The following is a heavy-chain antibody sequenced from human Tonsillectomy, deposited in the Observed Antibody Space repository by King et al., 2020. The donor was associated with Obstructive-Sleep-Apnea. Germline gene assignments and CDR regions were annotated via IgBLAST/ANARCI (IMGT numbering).Heavy chain of an antibody. CDR3: ALETWFYLDY. CDR2: IKEDGSEA. V-gene: IGHV3-7*01. D-gene: IGHD1-1*01. Sequence: EVQLVESGGGLVQPGGSLRLSCAASGFSFSSNWMAWVRQPPGKGLEWVAKIKEDGSEAYYVDSVRGRFTISRDNARNSLYLQMNDLRAEDLAVYYCALETWFYLDYWGQGALVTVLS. CDR1: GFSFSSNW. J-gene: IGHJ4*02.